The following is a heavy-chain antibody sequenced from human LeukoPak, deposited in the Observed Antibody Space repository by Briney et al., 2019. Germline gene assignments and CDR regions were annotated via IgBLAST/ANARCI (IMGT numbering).Heavy chain of an antibody. CDR2: INTNTGNP. Sequence: ASVKVSCKASGYTFTSYAMNWVRHAPGQGLEWMGWINTNTGNPTYAQGFTGRFVFSLDTSVSTAYLQISSLKAEDTAVYYCASIASGYQRTLDAFDIWGQGTMVTVSS. D-gene: IGHD3-22*01. CDR1: GYTFTSYA. J-gene: IGHJ3*02. V-gene: IGHV7-4-1*02. CDR3: ASIASGYQRTLDAFDI.